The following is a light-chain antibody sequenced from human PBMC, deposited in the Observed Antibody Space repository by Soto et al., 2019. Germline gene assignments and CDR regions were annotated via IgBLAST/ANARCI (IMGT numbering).Light chain of an antibody. V-gene: IGKV2-28*01. CDR1: QSLLHSNGYNC. Sequence: DIVMTQSPLSLPVTPGEPASISCRSSQSLLHSNGYNCLDWYLQKPGQSPQLLIYLVSNRASGVPDRFSGSGSGTDFTLKISRVEAEDVGVYYCMQALQTPLTFGGGTKVEIK. J-gene: IGKJ4*01. CDR2: LVS. CDR3: MQALQTPLT.